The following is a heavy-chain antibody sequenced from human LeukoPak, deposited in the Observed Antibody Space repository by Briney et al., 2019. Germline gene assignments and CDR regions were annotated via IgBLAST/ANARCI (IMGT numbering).Heavy chain of an antibody. D-gene: IGHD3-22*01. CDR1: GDSISSYY. CDR2: IYYSGST. V-gene: IGHV4-59*12. CDR3: ARVYYDSSGYYSYYFDY. J-gene: IGHJ4*02. Sequence: PSETLSLTCTVSGDSISSYYWSWIRQPPGKGLEWIGYIYYSGSTYYNPSLKSRVTISVDTSKNQFSLKLSSVTAADTAVYYCARVYYDSSGYYSYYFDYWGQGTLVTVSS.